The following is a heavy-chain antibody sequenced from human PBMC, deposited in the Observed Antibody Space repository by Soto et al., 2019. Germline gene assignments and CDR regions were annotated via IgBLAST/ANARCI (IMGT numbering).Heavy chain of an antibody. Sequence: QVQLVQSGAEVKKPGSSVKVSCKASGGTFSSYTISWVRQAPGQGLEWMGRIIPILGIANYAQKFQGRVTITEDKSTSTAYMELSSLRSEDTAVYYCAPTPFCSGGSCYKKLDYWGQGTLVTVSS. J-gene: IGHJ4*02. CDR2: IIPILGIA. CDR3: APTPFCSGGSCYKKLDY. V-gene: IGHV1-69*02. CDR1: GGTFSSYT. D-gene: IGHD2-15*01.